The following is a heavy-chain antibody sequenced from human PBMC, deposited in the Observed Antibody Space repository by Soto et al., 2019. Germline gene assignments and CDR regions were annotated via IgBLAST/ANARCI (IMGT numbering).Heavy chain of an antibody. J-gene: IGHJ4*02. D-gene: IGHD2-2*01. CDR3: AKARCSTANCYVPEY. CDR2: ISSSSSTI. V-gene: IGHV3-48*01. CDR1: GFTFSSYS. Sequence: GGSLRLSCAASGFTFSSYSMNWVRQAPGKGLEWVSYISSSSSTISYADSVKGRFSISRDNAKNTLYLQMNSLRGEDTAMYYCAKARCSTANCYVPEYWGQGTRVTVSS.